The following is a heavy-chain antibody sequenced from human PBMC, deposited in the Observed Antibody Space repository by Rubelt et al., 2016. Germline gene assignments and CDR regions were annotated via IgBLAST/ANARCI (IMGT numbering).Heavy chain of an antibody. CDR1: GFKFVGAW. Sequence: EVQLVESGGDLVKPGGSLRLSCAGSGFKFVGAWMNWVGRMRSYGFGGTTDYAAPVRGRFTISRDDSKNMCYLQMNGLNTEDTAVYYCVWDHTYYYSLDVWGQGTTVTVSS. V-gene: IGHV3-15*07. CDR3: VWDHTYYYSLDV. CDR2: MRSYGFGGTT. J-gene: IGHJ6*02. D-gene: IGHD3-16*01.